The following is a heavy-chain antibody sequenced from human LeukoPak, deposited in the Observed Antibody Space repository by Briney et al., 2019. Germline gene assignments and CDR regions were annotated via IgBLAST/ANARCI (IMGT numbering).Heavy chain of an antibody. V-gene: IGHV3-23*01. Sequence: GGSPRLSCAASGFTFRSYAMSWVRQGPGKGLQWVSAISGNGSSTNYADSAKGRFTISRDNSKTTLYLQMNRLGAEDTAVYYCAKHYFDPSGYYYSALEIWGQGTMVTVSS. CDR2: ISGNGSST. CDR3: AKHYFDPSGYYYSALEI. J-gene: IGHJ3*02. CDR1: GFTFRSYA. D-gene: IGHD3-3*01.